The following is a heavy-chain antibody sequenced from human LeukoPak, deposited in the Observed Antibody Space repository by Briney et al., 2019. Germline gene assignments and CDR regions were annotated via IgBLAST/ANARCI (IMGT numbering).Heavy chain of an antibody. V-gene: IGHV3-21*01. J-gene: IGHJ4*02. CDR2: ISSSSSCI. CDR3: ASVRGPRGPDY. D-gene: IGHD2-8*01. CDR1: GFTFSSYS. Sequence: TSGGSLRLSCAASGFTFSSYSMNWVRQAPGKGLEWVSSISSSSSCIYYADSVKGRFTISRDNAKNSLYLQMNSLRAEDTAVYYCASVRGPRGPDYWGQGTLVTVSS.